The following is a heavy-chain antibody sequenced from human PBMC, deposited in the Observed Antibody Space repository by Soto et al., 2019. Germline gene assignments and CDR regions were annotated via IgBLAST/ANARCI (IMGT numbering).Heavy chain of an antibody. J-gene: IGHJ1*01. CDR1: GFSFSSYA. D-gene: IGHD1-26*01. V-gene: IGHV3-23*01. CDR2: VSSSGNYT. CDR3: LTRGNYKVQN. Sequence: LILSCAASGFSFSSYAISWVRQSPGKVLEWVAGVSSSGNYTYLVDSVKGRFTISNDNSRNTDYLQLTGLRVADTSMHSCLTRGNYKVQNWGQGTRVTVSS.